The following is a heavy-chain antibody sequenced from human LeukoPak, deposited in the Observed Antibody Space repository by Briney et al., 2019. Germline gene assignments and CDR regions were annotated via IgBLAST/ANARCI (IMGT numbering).Heavy chain of an antibody. D-gene: IGHD6-13*01. CDR2: IYYSEST. CDR3: ARGGAAAGHYYFDY. J-gene: IGHJ4*02. CDR1: GGSISSGSYY. Sequence: SQTLSLTCTVSGGSISSGSYYWSWIRQPPGKGLEWIGYIYYSESTNYNPSLKSRVTISVDTSKNQFSLKLSSVTAADTAVYYCARGGAAAGHYYFDYWGQGTLVTVSS. V-gene: IGHV4-61*01.